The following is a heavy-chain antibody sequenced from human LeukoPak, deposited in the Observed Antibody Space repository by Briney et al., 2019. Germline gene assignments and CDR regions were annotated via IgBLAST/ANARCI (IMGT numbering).Heavy chain of an antibody. D-gene: IGHD6-13*01. CDR1: GFTVSSYG. J-gene: IGHJ3*01. CDR2: FSATDGSA. CDR3: AKARIASAGTGAFDV. Sequence: GGSLRLSCAASGFTVSSYGMTWVRQALGKGLEWVSAFSATDGSAQYAESVKGRFTISRDNSKNSLYLQMNSLRDEDTAVYYCAKARIASAGTGAFDVWGQGTMVTVSS. V-gene: IGHV3-23*01.